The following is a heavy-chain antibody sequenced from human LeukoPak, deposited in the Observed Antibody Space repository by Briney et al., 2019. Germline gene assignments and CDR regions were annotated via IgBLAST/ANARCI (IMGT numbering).Heavy chain of an antibody. CDR1: GFTVSSNY. Sequence: GGSLRLSCAASGFTVSSNYMSWVRQAPGKGLEWVSVIYSGGSTYYADSVKGRFTISRDNSKNTLYLQVNSLRAEDTAVYYCAREVPYGYYYDSSWYFDLWGRRTLVTVSS. J-gene: IGHJ2*01. D-gene: IGHD3-22*01. CDR3: AREVPYGYYYDSSWYFDL. V-gene: IGHV3-66*01. CDR2: IYSGGST.